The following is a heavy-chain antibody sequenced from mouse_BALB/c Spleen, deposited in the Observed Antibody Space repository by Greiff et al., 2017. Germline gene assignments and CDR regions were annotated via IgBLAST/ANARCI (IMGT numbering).Heavy chain of an antibody. V-gene: IGHV5-6*02. D-gene: IGHD2-1*01. CDR2: ISSGGSYT. CDR1: GFTFSSYG. J-gene: IGHJ2*01. CDR3: ARLDGKRNYFDY. Sequence: DVKLVESGGDLVKPGGSLKLSCAASGFTFSSYGMSWVRQTPDKRLEWVATISSGGSYTYYPDSVKGRFTISRDNAKNTLYLQMSSLKSEDTAMYYCARLDGKRNYFDYWGQGTTLTVSS.